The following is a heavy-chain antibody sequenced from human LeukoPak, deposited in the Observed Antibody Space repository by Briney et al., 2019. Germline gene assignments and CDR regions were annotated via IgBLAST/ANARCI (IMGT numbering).Heavy chain of an antibody. CDR2: ISSSSSTI. CDR3: ARGPYCSSTSCPPPLYGMDV. J-gene: IGHJ6*02. Sequence: GGSLRLSCAASGFTFSSYSMNWVRQAPGKGLEWVSYISSSSSTIYYADSVKGRFTIPRDNAKNSLYLQMNSLRDEDTAVYYCARGPYCSSTSCPPPLYGMDVWGQGTTVTVSS. D-gene: IGHD2-2*01. V-gene: IGHV3-48*02. CDR1: GFTFSSYS.